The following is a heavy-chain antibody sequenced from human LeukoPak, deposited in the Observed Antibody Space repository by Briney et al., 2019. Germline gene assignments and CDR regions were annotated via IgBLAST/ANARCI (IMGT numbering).Heavy chain of an antibody. J-gene: IGHJ4*02. Sequence: SETLSLTCTVSGGSVSSGTYYWSWIRQPPGKGLEWIGYIYYSGTTNYNPSLKSRVTISIDTSRNQLSLKLSSVTAADTAVYYCARGFGGATTSFDYWGQGTLVTVSS. CDR3: ARGFGGATTSFDY. CDR2: IYYSGTT. D-gene: IGHD1-26*01. V-gene: IGHV4-61*01. CDR1: GGSVSSGTYY.